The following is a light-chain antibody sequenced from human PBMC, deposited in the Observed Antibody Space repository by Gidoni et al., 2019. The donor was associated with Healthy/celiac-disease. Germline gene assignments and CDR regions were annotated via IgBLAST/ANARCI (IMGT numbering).Light chain of an antibody. V-gene: IGKV4-1*01. Sequence: DIVMTQSPDPLAVSLGERATINCKSSQSVLYSSNNKNYLAWYQQQPGQPPKMLIYWASTQEAGVPDRFSGSGSGTDFTLTISSLQAEDVAVYYCQQYYSTPKTFGQXTKLEIK. CDR3: QQYYSTPKT. CDR2: WAS. J-gene: IGKJ2*01. CDR1: QSVLYSSNNKNY.